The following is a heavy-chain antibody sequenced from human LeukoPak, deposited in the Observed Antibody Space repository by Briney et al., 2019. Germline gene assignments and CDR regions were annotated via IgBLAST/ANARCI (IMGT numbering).Heavy chain of an antibody. CDR3: ANQRFGFLEWLPGPYGYMDV. CDR1: GFTFSSYG. D-gene: IGHD3-3*01. CDR2: IRYDGSNK. V-gene: IGHV3-30*02. Sequence: GGSLRLSCAASGFTFSSYGMHWVRQAPGKGLEWVAFIRYDGSNKYYADSVKGRFTISRDNSKNTLYLQMNSLRAEDTAVYYCANQRFGFLEWLPGPYGYMDVWGKGTTVTVSS. J-gene: IGHJ6*03.